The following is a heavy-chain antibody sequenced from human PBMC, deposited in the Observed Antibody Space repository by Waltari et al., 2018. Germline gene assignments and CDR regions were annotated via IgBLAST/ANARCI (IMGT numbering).Heavy chain of an antibody. J-gene: IGHJ4*02. D-gene: IGHD2-21*02. Sequence: QVQLQQWGAGLLKPSETLSLTCAVYGGSFSGYYWSWIRQPPGKGLEWIGEINHSGSTNYNPSLKSRVTISVDTSKNQFSLKLSSVTAADTAVYYCARGLYSTVVTPGFDYWGQRTLVTVSS. V-gene: IGHV4-34*01. CDR2: INHSGST. CDR1: GGSFSGYY. CDR3: ARGLYSTVVTPGFDY.